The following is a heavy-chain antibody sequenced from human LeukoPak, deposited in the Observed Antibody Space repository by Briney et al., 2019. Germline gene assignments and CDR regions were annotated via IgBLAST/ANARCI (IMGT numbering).Heavy chain of an antibody. V-gene: IGHV4-59*01. J-gene: IGHJ4*02. CDR1: DGSITSYY. CDR3: ARQTGSGLFILP. Sequence: SETLSLTCTVSDGSITSYYWSWIRQPPGKGLEWIGYIYYTGSTNYNPSLKSRVTISVDMSKNQFSLKLSSVTAADTAVYYCARQTGSGLFILPGGQGTLVTVSS. D-gene: IGHD3/OR15-3a*01. CDR2: IYYTGST.